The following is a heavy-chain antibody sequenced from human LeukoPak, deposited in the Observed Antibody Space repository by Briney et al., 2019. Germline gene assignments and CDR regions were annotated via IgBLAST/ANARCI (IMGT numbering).Heavy chain of an antibody. V-gene: IGHV1-46*01. CDR3: AREPPASGYFDY. CDR1: GYTFTSYY. Sequence: ASVKVSCKASGYTFTSYYMHWVRQAPGQGLEWMGIINPSDGGTSYAQKFQGRVTITRDTSTSTVYMELSSLRSEDTAVYHCAREPPASGYFDYWGQGSLATVSS. CDR2: INPSDGGT. J-gene: IGHJ4*02.